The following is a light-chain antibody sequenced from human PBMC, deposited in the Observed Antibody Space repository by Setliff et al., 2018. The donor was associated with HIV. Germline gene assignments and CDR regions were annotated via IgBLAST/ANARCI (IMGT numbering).Light chain of an antibody. V-gene: IGLV2-23*02. CDR1: SSDVGSYDL. CDR3: CAYAGRTTFV. CDR2: EVS. Sequence: SALTQPASVSGSPGQSIAISCTGTSSDVGSYDLVSWYQQHPGKAPKLVIHEVSKRPSGVSNRFSGSKSGNTASLTISGLQAEDEADYYCCAYAGRTTFVFGTGTKVTVL. J-gene: IGLJ1*01.